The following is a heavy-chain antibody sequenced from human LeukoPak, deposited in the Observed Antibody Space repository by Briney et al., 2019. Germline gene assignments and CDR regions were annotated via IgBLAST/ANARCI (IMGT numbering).Heavy chain of an antibody. Sequence: GGSLRLSCAASGFTFSSYGMHWVRQAPGKGLGWVAFIRYDGSNKYYADSVKGRFTISRDNSKNTLYLQMNSLRAADTAVYYCANLLTIEFDYWGQGTLVTVSS. CDR3: ANLLTIEFDY. CDR1: GFTFSSYG. J-gene: IGHJ4*02. CDR2: IRYDGSNK. V-gene: IGHV3-30*02. D-gene: IGHD3-10*01.